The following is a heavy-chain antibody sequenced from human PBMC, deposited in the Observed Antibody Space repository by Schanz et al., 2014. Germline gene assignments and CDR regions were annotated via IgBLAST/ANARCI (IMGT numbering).Heavy chain of an antibody. V-gene: IGHV3-23*01. CDR1: GFAFSSYG. CDR3: AKTLFPGGTQTFGN. CDR2: ISGSGGST. J-gene: IGHJ4*02. Sequence: EVQLLESGGGLVQPGGSLRLSCLASGFAFSSYGMNWLRQAPGKGLEWVSAISGSGGSTYYADSVKGRFTISRDNAKNSLYLEMNSLRAEDTALYYCAKTLFPGGTQTFGNWGRGTLVTVSS. D-gene: IGHD2-8*02.